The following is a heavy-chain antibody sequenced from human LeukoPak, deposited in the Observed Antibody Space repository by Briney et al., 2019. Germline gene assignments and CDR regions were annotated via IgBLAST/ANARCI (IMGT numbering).Heavy chain of an antibody. Sequence: SETLSLTCAVYGGSFSGYYWSWIRQPPGKGLEWIGEINHSGSTNYNPSLKSRVTISVDTSKNQLSLKLSSVTAADTAVYYCAGSTSCYICNRFQHWGQGTLVTVSS. J-gene: IGHJ1*01. CDR1: GGSFSGYY. CDR3: AGSTSCYICNRFQH. D-gene: IGHD2-2*02. V-gene: IGHV4-34*01. CDR2: INHSGST.